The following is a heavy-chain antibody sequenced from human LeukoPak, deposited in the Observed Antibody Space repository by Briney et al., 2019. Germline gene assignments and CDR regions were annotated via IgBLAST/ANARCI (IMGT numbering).Heavy chain of an antibody. J-gene: IGHJ4*02. Sequence: PSQTPSLTCAISGDYVSGNSAAWSWIRQSPSRGLEWLGRTYYRSKWYNDYAVSAKSRITINPDTSKNQFSLQLNSMTPEDTAVYYCARDRVIITFGGVTLRGSLDYWGQGTLVTVSS. CDR3: ARDRVIITFGGVTLRGSLDY. CDR1: GDYVSGNSAA. V-gene: IGHV6-1*01. CDR2: TYYRSKWYN. D-gene: IGHD3-16*01.